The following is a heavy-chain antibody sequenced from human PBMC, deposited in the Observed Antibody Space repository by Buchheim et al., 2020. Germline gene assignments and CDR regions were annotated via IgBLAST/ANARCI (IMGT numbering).Heavy chain of an antibody. D-gene: IGHD5-12*01. J-gene: IGHJ4*02. Sequence: QVQLVESGGGVVQPGRSLRLSCAASGFTFSSYAMHWVRQAPGKGLEWVAVISYDGSNKYYADSVKGRFTISSDNSKKTLYLQMNSLRAEDTAVYYCAKDSPGYSGYDNWGQGTL. CDR3: AKDSPGYSGYDN. V-gene: IGHV3-30-3*01. CDR1: GFTFSSYA. CDR2: ISYDGSNK.